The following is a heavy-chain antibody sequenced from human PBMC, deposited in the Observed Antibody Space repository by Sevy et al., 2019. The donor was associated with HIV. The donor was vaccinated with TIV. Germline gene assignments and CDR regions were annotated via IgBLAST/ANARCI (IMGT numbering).Heavy chain of an antibody. CDR2: IKKDGSEK. J-gene: IGHJ1*01. CDR1: GFTFSSYW. CDR3: AREPPYSAATPYFEH. D-gene: IGHD6-25*01. Sequence: GGSLRLSCAASGFTFSSYWMSWVRQAPGKGLEWVANIKKDGSEKYYVDSVKGRFTIFRDNAKNSLFLQMNSLRPEDTAVYYCAREPPYSAATPYFEHWGQGTLVTVSS. V-gene: IGHV3-7*01.